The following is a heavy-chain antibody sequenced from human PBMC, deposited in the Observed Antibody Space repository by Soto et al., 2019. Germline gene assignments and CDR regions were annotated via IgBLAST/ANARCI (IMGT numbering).Heavy chain of an antibody. CDR1: GYTFIKYG. Sequence: QVQLAQSPAEVKKPGASVRVSCKASGYTFIKYGIAWVRQAPGQGLEWMGWISPYDDKTIYAQTFQGRVTLTADRSTRTVYLDLRSLKSNDTAVYYGARGGYYDNVWGKLSHYALDKWGQGTSVTVSS. V-gene: IGHV1-18*01. J-gene: IGHJ6*02. D-gene: IGHD3-16*01. CDR2: ISPYDDKT. CDR3: ARGGYYDNVWGKLSHYALDK.